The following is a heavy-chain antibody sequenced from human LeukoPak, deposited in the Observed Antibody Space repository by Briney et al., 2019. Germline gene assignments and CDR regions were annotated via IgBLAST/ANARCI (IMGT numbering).Heavy chain of an antibody. J-gene: IGHJ6*02. Sequence: PGGSLRLSCAASGFTFSHYAVLWVRQAPGKGLEWVAVTWPDGSVGGYAESVKGRFTISRDNSRNTLYLQMNSLRAEDTAVYYCARDDASSDYDFLNESRFYYYAMDVWGRGTAVTVSS. D-gene: IGHD3-9*01. CDR1: GFTFSHYA. CDR2: TWPDGSVG. CDR3: ARDDASSDYDFLNESRFYYYAMDV. V-gene: IGHV3-33*01.